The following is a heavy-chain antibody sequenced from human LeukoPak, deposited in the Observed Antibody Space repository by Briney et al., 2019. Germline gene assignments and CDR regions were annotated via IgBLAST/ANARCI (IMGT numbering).Heavy chain of an antibody. V-gene: IGHV3-30*04. J-gene: IGHJ4*02. CDR1: GFTFSSYA. D-gene: IGHD3-22*01. Sequence: GRALRLSCAASGFTFSSYAMHWVRQAPGKGLEWVAVISYDGSNKYYADSVKGRFTISRDTSKNTLYLQMNSLRVDDTGVYYCARQASGYYKIQPFDYWGQGTLVTVSS. CDR3: ARQASGYYKIQPFDY. CDR2: ISYDGSNK.